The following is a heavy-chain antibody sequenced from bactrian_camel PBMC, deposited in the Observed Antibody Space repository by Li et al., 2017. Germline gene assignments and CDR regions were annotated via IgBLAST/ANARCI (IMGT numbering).Heavy chain of an antibody. CDR2: LDSAGDT. CDR1: GYSYKSWS. Sequence: VQLVESGGGSVQAGGSLRLSCVLSGYSYKSWSMGWFRERSEGVAALDSAGDTNYADSVKGRFTISQDRAKNTLYLEMNSLKPEDTAMYYYAAGSGGYCYITPNGYQYWGQGTQVTVS. J-gene: IGHJ4*01. V-gene: IGHV3S31*01. D-gene: IGHD2*01. CDR3: AAGSGGYCYITPNGYQY.